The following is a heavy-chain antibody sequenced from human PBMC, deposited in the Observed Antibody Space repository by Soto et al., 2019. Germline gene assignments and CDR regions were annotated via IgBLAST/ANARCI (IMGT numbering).Heavy chain of an antibody. V-gene: IGHV1-2*04. J-gene: IGHJ4*02. CDR2: INPNSGGT. CDR3: ARAPRDYDSSGYPRALDY. Sequence: ASVKVSCKASGYTFTGYYMHWVRQAPGQGLEWMGWINPNSGGTNYAQKFQGWVTLTRDTSISTAYMELSRLRSDDTAVYYCARAPRDYDSSGYPRALDYWGQGTLVTVSS. CDR1: GYTFTGYY. D-gene: IGHD3-22*01.